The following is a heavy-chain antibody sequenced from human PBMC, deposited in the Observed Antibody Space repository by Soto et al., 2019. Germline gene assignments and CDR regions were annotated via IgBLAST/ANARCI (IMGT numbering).Heavy chain of an antibody. V-gene: IGHV1-69*10. CDR3: ASVRECYTISNHYFINA. CDR1: GSTFSGYE. Sequence: SVKVSCKGSGSTFSGYEISWVRQAPGQGLEWMAGIIIILGTTNYAQKFQGRDTITADKSTSTAYMELSSLRSGDTAAHYCASVRECYTISNHYFINAWAQGTPVT. J-gene: IGHJ6*01. D-gene: IGHD2-15*01. CDR2: IIIILGTT.